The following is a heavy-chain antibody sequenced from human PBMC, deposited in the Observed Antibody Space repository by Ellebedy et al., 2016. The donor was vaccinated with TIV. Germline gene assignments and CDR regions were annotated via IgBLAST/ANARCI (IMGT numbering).Heavy chain of an antibody. V-gene: IGHV3-48*01. CDR3: AGTSGAAAGYYYYYGMDV. CDR1: GFTFSSYS. CDR2: ISSSSSTI. D-gene: IGHD6-13*01. J-gene: IGHJ6*02. Sequence: GESLKISCAASGFTFSSYSINWVRQAPGKGLEWVSYISSSSSTIYYADSVKGRFTISRDNSKNTLYLQMNSLRAEDTAVYYCAGTSGAAAGYYYYYGMDVWGQGTTVTVSS.